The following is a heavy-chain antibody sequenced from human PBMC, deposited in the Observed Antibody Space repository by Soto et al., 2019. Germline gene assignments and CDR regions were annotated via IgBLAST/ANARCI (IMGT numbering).Heavy chain of an antibody. CDR1: GFTSNDYA. D-gene: IGHD3-10*01. V-gene: IGHV3-9*02. Sequence: EVQLVESGGGLVQPGRSLRLSCAASGFTSNDYAMHWIRQAPGKGLEWVSGIYWNSDRIDYAGSVKGRFTIARDNAKNSLYLQMNSLRAEDSALYYCLKETSPGGLDNGGQGTLVTVSS. J-gene: IGHJ4*02. CDR3: LKETSPGGLDN. CDR2: IYWNSDRI.